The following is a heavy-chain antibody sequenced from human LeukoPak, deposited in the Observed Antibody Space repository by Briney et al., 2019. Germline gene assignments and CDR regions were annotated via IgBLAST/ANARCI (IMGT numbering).Heavy chain of an antibody. D-gene: IGHD6-19*01. Sequence: SVKVSCKASGGTFSSYAISWVRQAPGQGHEWRGGIIPIFGTANYAQKFQGRVTITADESTSTAYMELSSLRSEDTAVYFCARDRDRWSSGSYNWFDPWGQGTLVTVSS. CDR1: GGTFSSYA. V-gene: IGHV1-69*01. J-gene: IGHJ5*02. CDR2: IIPIFGTA. CDR3: ARDRDRWSSGSYNWFDP.